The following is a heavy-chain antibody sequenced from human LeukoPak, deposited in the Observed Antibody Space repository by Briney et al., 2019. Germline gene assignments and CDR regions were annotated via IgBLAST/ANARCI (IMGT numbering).Heavy chain of an antibody. CDR2: ISYDGSNK. J-gene: IGHJ4*02. Sequence: GGSLRLSCAASGFTFSSYAMHWVRQAPGKGLEWVAVISYDGSNKHYADSVKGRFTISRDNSKNTLYLQMNSLRAEDTAVYYCARDMYYYDSSSYSDYWGQGTQVTVSS. CDR3: ARDMYYYDSSSYSDY. CDR1: GFTFSSYA. V-gene: IGHV3-30*04. D-gene: IGHD3-22*01.